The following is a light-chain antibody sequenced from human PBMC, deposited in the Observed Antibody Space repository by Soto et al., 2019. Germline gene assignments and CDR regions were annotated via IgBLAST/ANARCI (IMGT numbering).Light chain of an antibody. V-gene: IGKV1-33*01. CDR3: QQYDNHPLT. J-gene: IGKJ4*01. CDR1: QDIKNY. CDR2: DAS. Sequence: DIKMTQSPSSLSASVGDRVTITCQASQDIKNYLNWYQQKSGKAPKLLIYDASDLETGVPSRFSGSGSGTDLTFTINSLQPEDIATYYCQQYDNHPLTFGGGTKVEIK.